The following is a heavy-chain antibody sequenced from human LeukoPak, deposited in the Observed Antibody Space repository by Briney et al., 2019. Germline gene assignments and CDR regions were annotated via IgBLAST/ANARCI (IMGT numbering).Heavy chain of an antibody. Sequence: PGGSLRLSCAVSGFTFSNYGMHWVRQAPGKGLEWVAVISYDGSSKYYADSVKGRFTISRDNSKNTLYLQMNSLRAEDTAVYYCAKEAFDSSGSSDYWGQGTLVTVSS. CDR3: AKEAFDSSGSSDY. V-gene: IGHV3-30*18. J-gene: IGHJ4*02. D-gene: IGHD3-22*01. CDR1: GFTFSNYG. CDR2: ISYDGSSK.